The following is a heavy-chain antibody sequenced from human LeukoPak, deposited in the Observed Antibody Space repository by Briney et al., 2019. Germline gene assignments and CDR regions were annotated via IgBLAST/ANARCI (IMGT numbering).Heavy chain of an antibody. J-gene: IGHJ3*02. D-gene: IGHD6-25*01. Sequence: SETLSLTCTVSGGSISSSSYYWGWIRQPPGKGLEWIGFIYYSGSTNHNPSLKSRVTISIDTSKNQFSLKLSSLTAADTAVYYCVRVKGAAALGSGAFDIWGQGTMVTVSS. V-gene: IGHV4-61*05. CDR2: IYYSGST. CDR3: VRVKGAAALGSGAFDI. CDR1: GGSISSSSYY.